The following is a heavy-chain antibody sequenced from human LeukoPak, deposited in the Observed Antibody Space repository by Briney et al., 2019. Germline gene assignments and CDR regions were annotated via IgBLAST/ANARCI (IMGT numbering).Heavy chain of an antibody. Sequence: GGSRRLSCAASGFTFSSYSMNWVRQAPGKGLEWVSSISSSSSYIYYADSVKGRFTISRDNAKNSLYLQMNSLRAEDTAVYYCARDSMVRGVITNIDWFDPWGQGTLVTVSS. CDR1: GFTFSSYS. D-gene: IGHD3-10*01. J-gene: IGHJ5*02. V-gene: IGHV3-21*01. CDR2: ISSSSSYI. CDR3: ARDSMVRGVITNIDWFDP.